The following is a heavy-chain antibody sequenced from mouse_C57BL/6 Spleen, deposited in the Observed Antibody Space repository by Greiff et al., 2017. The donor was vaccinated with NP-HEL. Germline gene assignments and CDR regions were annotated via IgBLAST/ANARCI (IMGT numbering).Heavy chain of an antibody. Sequence: EVQGVESGGGLVKPGGSLKLSCAASGFTFSDYGMHWVRQAPEKGLEWVAYISSGSSTIYYADTVKGRFTISRDNAKNTLFLQMTSLRSEDTAMYYCARGYYDYDDGYYYAMDYWGQGTSVTVSS. CDR1: GFTFSDYG. D-gene: IGHD2-4*01. J-gene: IGHJ4*01. CDR3: ARGYYDYDDGYYYAMDY. V-gene: IGHV5-17*01. CDR2: ISSGSSTI.